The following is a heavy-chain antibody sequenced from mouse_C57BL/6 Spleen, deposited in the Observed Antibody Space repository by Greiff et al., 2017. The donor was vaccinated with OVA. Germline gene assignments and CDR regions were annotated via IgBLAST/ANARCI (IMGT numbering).Heavy chain of an antibody. CDR2: IWSGGST. D-gene: IGHD1-1*01. V-gene: IGHV2-4*01. Sequence: VQLQESGPGLVQPSQSLYITCTVSGFSLTSSGVHWVRQPPGKGLEWLGVIWSGGSTDENAAFISRLSISKDNSKSQVFFKMNSLQADDTAVYYGGKGRSSGAMDYWGQGTSVTVSS. CDR3: GKGRSSGAMDY. J-gene: IGHJ4*01. CDR1: GFSLTSSG.